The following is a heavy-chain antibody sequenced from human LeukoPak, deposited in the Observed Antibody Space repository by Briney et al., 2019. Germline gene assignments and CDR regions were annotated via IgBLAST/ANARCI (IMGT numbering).Heavy chain of an antibody. V-gene: IGHV4-59*08. CDR3: ARLDRPGGRTGDVFDV. Sequence: SETLSLTCTVSGGSISGYHWSWIRQSPGKGLEWIGYIDETWNTNYSPSLKSRVTMSLDMSKNQFSLEMNSVTAADTAMFYCARLDRPGGRTGDVFDVWGQGTMFTVSS. D-gene: IGHD3-22*01. CDR2: IDETWNT. CDR1: GGSISGYH. J-gene: IGHJ3*01.